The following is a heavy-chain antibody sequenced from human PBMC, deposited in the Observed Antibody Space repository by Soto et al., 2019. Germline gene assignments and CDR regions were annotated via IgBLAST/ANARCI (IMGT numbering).Heavy chain of an antibody. D-gene: IGHD3-9*01. CDR2: INHSGST. J-gene: IGHJ4*02. Sequence: PSETLSLTCAVYGGSFSGYYWSWIRQPPGKGLEWIGEINHSGSTNYNPSLKSRVTISVDKSKNQFSLKLMSLSAADTAVCYCGRLEGLATISYYFDYWGQGALVTVSS. CDR1: GGSFSGYY. CDR3: GRLEGLATISYYFDY. V-gene: IGHV4-34*01.